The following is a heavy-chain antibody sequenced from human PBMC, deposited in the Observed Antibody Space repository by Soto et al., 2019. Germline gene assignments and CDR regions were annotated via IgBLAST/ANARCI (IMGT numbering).Heavy chain of an antibody. V-gene: IGHV4-31*03. J-gene: IGHJ6*02. Sequence: SETLSLTCTVSGGSISSGGYYWGWIRQHPGKGLEWIAKVYHAGTTYYNPSLKSRVSMSVDTSQNQFSLILASVTAADTAVYYCARALVTNYNSRDYHYYFAMDGWGQGTSVTVSS. CDR1: GGSISSGGYY. CDR2: VYHAGTT. CDR3: ARALVTNYNSRDYHYYFAMDG. D-gene: IGHD3-22*01.